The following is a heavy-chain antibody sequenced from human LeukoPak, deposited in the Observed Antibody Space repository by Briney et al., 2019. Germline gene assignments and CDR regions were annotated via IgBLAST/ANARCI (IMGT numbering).Heavy chain of an antibody. D-gene: IGHD6-13*01. J-gene: IGHJ6*02. CDR2: ISWDGGYT. CDR3: AKGYCSSSSCLTYGMDV. Sequence: PGGSLRLSCAASGFTFNSYAMSWVRQAPGKGLEWVSFISWDGGYTYYADSVKGRFTISRDNSKNSLYLQMNSLRTEDTAVYYCAKGYCSSSSCLTYGMDVWGQGTTVTVSS. V-gene: IGHV3-43*02. CDR1: GFTFNSYA.